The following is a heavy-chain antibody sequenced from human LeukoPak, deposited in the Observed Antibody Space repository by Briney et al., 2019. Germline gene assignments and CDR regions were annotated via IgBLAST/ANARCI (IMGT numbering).Heavy chain of an antibody. D-gene: IGHD3-22*01. CDR1: GITLSNYG. CDR2: FSDRGGRT. V-gene: IGHV3-23*01. J-gene: IGHJ4*02. CDR3: AKRGVVIRVILVGFHKEAYYFDS. Sequence: GGSLRLSCAVSGITLSNYGMSWVRQAPGKGLEWVAGFSDRGGRTNYADSVKGRFTISRDNPKNTLYMQMNSLRAEDTAVYFCAKRGVVIRVILVGFHKEAYYFDSWGQGALVTVSS.